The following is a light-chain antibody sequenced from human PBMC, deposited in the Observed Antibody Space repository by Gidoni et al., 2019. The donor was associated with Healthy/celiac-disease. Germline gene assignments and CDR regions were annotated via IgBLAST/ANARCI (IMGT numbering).Light chain of an antibody. J-gene: IGLJ1*01. Sequence: QSALTQPASVSESPGQSITISCTGTTSDVGGYNYVSWSQQHPGKAPKLMFYDCSNRPSGVSTRFSGSKSGNTASLTISGLQAEDEADYYCSSYTSSSTLYVFGTGTKVTVL. V-gene: IGLV2-14*03. CDR2: DCS. CDR3: SSYTSSSTLYV. CDR1: TSDVGGYNY.